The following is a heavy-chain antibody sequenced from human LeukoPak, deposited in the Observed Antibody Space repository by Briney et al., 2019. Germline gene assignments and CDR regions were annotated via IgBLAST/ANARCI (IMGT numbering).Heavy chain of an antibody. D-gene: IGHD2-15*01. J-gene: IGHJ1*01. V-gene: IGHV3-15*01. CDR1: GFTFNLYW. Sequence: PGGSLRLSCATSGFTFNLYWMSWVRQAPGKGLGWVGRINRNTQGATTDYAAAVKGRFTISRDDSKNTLYLQMNSVEIEDRGVYYCTTHPGYESYWGQGTLVTVSS. CDR2: INRNTQGATT. CDR3: TTHPGYESY.